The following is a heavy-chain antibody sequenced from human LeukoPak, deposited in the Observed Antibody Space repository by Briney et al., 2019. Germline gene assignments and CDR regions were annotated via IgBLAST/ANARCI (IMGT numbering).Heavy chain of an antibody. D-gene: IGHD6-13*01. J-gene: IGHJ4*02. V-gene: IGHV4-59*01. CDR2: IYYSGAT. Sequence: SESLSLACPVAGGSLGTFSWSWIRQPHGEGLGWSGYIYYSGATNYNPTLKSRVTISVDTSKHQFSLKLSSVTAADTAVYYCARGVYIAAAQYGYWGQGTLATVSS. CDR3: ARGVYIAAAQYGY. CDR1: GGSLGTFS.